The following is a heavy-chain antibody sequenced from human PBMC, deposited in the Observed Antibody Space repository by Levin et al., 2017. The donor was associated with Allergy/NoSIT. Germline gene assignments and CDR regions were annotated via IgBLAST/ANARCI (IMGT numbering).Heavy chain of an antibody. CDR3: ARDDYYHGSGSYGAFDI. Sequence: GGSLRLSCAASGFTFGDYPMHWVRQAPGKGLEWVAVISYDGTKNYYEDSVQGRFTISRDNSRNTLYLQMNNLRVEDTAVYYCARDDYYHGSGSYGAFDIWGLGTMVTVSS. CDR2: ISYDGTKN. V-gene: IGHV3-30-3*01. D-gene: IGHD3-10*01. CDR1: GFTFGDYP. J-gene: IGHJ3*02.